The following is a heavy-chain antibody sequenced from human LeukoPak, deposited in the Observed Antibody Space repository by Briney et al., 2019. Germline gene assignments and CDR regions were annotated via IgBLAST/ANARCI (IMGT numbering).Heavy chain of an antibody. CDR1: GGSINNYY. CDR3: ARGGDYGDLRYFDY. J-gene: IGHJ4*02. V-gene: IGHV4-59*01. D-gene: IGHD4-17*01. Sequence: PSETLSLTCTVSGGSINNYYWSWIRQPPGKGLEWIGYIYYRGSTNYNPSLKSRVTFSVDTSKDQFSLKLNSVTAADTAVYYCARGGDYGDLRYFDYWGQGTLVTVSS. CDR2: IYYRGST.